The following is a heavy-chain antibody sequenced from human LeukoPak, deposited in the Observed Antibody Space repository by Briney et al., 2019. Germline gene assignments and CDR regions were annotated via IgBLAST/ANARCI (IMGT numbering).Heavy chain of an antibody. CDR3: ARGLRSTSCQRGACFYYYYYMDV. CDR1: GGSFSGYY. D-gene: IGHD2-2*01. Sequence: SETLSLTRAVYGGSFSGYYWSWIRQPPGKGLEWIGEINHSGSTNYNPSLKSRVTISVDTSKNQFSLKLSSVTAADTAVYYCARGLRSTSCQRGACFYYYYYMDVWGKGTTVTVSS. J-gene: IGHJ6*03. V-gene: IGHV4-34*01. CDR2: INHSGST.